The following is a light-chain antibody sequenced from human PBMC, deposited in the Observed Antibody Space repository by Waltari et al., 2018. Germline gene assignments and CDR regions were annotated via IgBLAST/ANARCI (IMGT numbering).Light chain of an antibody. J-gene: IGKJ2*03. CDR1: QSFGIN. Sequence: ETVLTQSPATVSVSPGEGVTLSCRASQSFGINIAWYQQRPGQAPRLVIYDASTRAFGIPGRFSGSGSETEFTLTISGLQSEDCALYYCQQYNDWYSFGQGTKLEIK. CDR2: DAS. CDR3: QQYNDWYS. V-gene: IGKV3-15*01.